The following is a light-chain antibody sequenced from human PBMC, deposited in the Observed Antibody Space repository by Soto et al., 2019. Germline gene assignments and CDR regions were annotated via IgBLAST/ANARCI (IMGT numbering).Light chain of an antibody. Sequence: QSVLTQPPSASGTPGQRVTISCSGSTSNLGSHFVYWYQQLPGTAPKLLIYNNNQRPSGVPDRFSGSKSCTSASLAISGLRSDDESDYYCAAWDDSLSGAVFGGGTKLTVL. CDR3: AAWDDSLSGAV. J-gene: IGLJ3*02. CDR1: TSNLGSHF. CDR2: NNN. V-gene: IGLV1-47*02.